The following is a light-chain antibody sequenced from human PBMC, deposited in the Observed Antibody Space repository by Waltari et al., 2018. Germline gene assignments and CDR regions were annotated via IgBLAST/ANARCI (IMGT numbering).Light chain of an antibody. CDR3: LSRDSSSTRV. CDR1: SLRRYY. CDR2: GHD. J-gene: IGLJ3*02. Sequence: SSELTQDPAVSVALGQTVRITCQGGSLRRYYASWYQQRPGQAPFLVLYGHDNRPSGIPDRFSGSTSGNTASLTITRAQAEDAGVYYCLSRDSSSTRVFGGGTTLTV. V-gene: IGLV3-19*01.